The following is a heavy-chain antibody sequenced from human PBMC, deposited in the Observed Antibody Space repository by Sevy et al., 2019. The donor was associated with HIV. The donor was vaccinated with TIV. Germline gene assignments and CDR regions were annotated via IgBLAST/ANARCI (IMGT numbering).Heavy chain of an antibody. Sequence: SETLSLTCTVSGGSISSSSYYWGWIRQPPGKGLEWIGSIYYSGSTYYNPSLKSRVTISVDTSKNQFSLKLSSVTAAETAVYYCARPGAAAGGYYYYYMDVWGKGTTVTVSS. J-gene: IGHJ6*03. V-gene: IGHV4-39*01. CDR3: ARPGAAAGGYYYYYMDV. CDR2: IYYSGST. D-gene: IGHD6-13*01. CDR1: GGSISSSSYY.